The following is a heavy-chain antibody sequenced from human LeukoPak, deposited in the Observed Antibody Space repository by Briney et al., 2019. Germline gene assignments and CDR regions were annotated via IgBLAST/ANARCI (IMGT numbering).Heavy chain of an antibody. CDR3: ARGAVAGTY. V-gene: IGHV4-34*01. J-gene: IGHJ4*02. CDR1: GGSFSGYY. CDR2: INHSGST. D-gene: IGHD6-19*01. Sequence: SETLSLTCAVYGGSFSGYYWSWIRQPPGKGLEWIGEINHSGSTNYNPSLKSRVTISVDTSKNQFSLKLSSVTAADTAVYYCARGAVAGTYWGQGTLVPVSS.